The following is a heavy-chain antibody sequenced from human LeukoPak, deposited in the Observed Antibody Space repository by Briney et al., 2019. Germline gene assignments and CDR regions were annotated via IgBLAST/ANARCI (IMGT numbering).Heavy chain of an antibody. CDR1: GGSISSGSYY. CDR3: AGLGYIGSYYYYGMDV. Sequence: SQTLSLTCTVSGGSISSGSYYWSWIRQPAGKGLEWIGRIYTSGSTNYNPSLKSRVTISVDTSKNQFSLKLSSVTAADTAVYYCAGLGYIGSYYYYGMDVWGQGTTVTVSS. CDR2: IYTSGST. J-gene: IGHJ6*02. V-gene: IGHV4-61*02. D-gene: IGHD6-13*01.